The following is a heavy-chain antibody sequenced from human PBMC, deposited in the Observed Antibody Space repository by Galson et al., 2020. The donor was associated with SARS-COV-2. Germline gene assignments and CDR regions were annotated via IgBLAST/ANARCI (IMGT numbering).Heavy chain of an antibody. V-gene: IGHV3-23*01. CDR1: GFTFSSYA. J-gene: IGHJ4*02. Sequence: GGSLRLSCAASGFTFSSYAMSWVRQAPGKGLEWVSAISGSGGSTYYADSVKGRFTISRDNSKNTLYLQMNSLRAEDTAVYYCAKGAGNLGPHDFWSGYPFDYWGQGTLVTVSS. CDR3: AKGAGNLGPHDFWSGYPFDY. CDR2: ISGSGGST. D-gene: IGHD3-3*01.